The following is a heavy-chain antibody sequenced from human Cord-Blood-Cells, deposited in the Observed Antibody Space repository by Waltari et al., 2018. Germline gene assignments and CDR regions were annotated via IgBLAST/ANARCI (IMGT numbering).Heavy chain of an antibody. Sequence: QVQLVQSGAEVKTPGASVNVSCKASGYTFTGYYMHWERQPPGQGLEWMGWINPNSGGTNYAQKFQGRVTMTRDTSISTAYMELSRLRSDDTAVYYCARGQGHSYSGSYYFDYWGQGTLVTVSS. CDR3: ARGQGHSYSGSYYFDY. V-gene: IGHV1-2*02. D-gene: IGHD1-26*01. J-gene: IGHJ4*02. CDR1: GYTFTGYY. CDR2: INPNSGGT.